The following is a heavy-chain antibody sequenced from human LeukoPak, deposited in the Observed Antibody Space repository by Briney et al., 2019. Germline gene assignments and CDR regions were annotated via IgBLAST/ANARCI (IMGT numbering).Heavy chain of an antibody. CDR3: ATQPGIAAAGYSEDAFDI. J-gene: IGHJ3*02. V-gene: IGHV3-9*01. CDR1: GFTFDDYA. Sequence: GGSLRLSCAASGFTFDDYAMHWVRQAPGKGLEWVSGISWNSGSIGYADSVKGRFSISRDNAKNSLYLQMNSLRAEDTALYYCATQPGIAAAGYSEDAFDIWGQGTMVTVSS. D-gene: IGHD6-13*01. CDR2: ISWNSGSI.